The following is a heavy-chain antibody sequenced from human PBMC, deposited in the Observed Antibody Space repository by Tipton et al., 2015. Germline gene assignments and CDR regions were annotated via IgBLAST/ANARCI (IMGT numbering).Heavy chain of an antibody. CDR2: ISRSGSAI. D-gene: IGHD2-15*01. J-gene: IGHJ4*02. CDR1: GFTFSDYY. Sequence: SLRLFCAASGFTFSDYYMSWICQAPGKGLEWVSYISRSGSAIYYADSVKGRFTISRDNTKISLYLQMNSLRAEDTAVYYCAKDMGWVAGFDYWGQGTLVTVSS. CDR3: AKDMGWVAGFDY. V-gene: IGHV3-11*01.